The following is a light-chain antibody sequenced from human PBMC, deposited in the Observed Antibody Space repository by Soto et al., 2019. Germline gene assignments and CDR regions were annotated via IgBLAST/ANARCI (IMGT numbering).Light chain of an antibody. J-gene: IGLJ1*01. CDR2: EVS. CDR3: SSYSSSSTLV. V-gene: IGLV2-14*01. Sequence: QSVLTQPASVSGSPGQSITISCIGTSSDVGSYYYVSWYQHHPGKAPKLMIYEVSNRPSGVSNRFSGSKSGNTASLTISGLQAEDAADYYCSSYSSSSTLVFGTGTKVTVL. CDR1: SSDVGSYYY.